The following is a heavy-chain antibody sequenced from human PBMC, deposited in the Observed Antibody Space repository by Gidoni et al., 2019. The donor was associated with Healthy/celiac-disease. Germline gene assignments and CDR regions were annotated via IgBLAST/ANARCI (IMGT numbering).Heavy chain of an antibody. CDR2: ISWNSGRI. D-gene: IGHD1-1*01. CDR3: AKDRPTGTSQWFYGMDV. CDR1: GFTFDDYA. Sequence: RLSCAASGFTFDDYAMHWVRPAPGKGLEWVSGISWNSGRIGYADSVKGRFTISRDNAKNSLYLQMNSLRAEDTALYYCAKDRPTGTSQWFYGMDVWGQGTTVTVSS. V-gene: IGHV3-9*01. J-gene: IGHJ6*02.